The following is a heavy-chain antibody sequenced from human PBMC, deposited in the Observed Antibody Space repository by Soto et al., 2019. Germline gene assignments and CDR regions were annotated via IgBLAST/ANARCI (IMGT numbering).Heavy chain of an antibody. J-gene: IGHJ6*02. V-gene: IGHV5-10-1*01. Sequence: GESLKISCKGSGYSFTSYWISWVRQMPGKGLEWMGRIDPSDSYTKYSPSSHGHDTISADKSISTAYLQWSSLKDSDTAMYYCARNKNWNHYYGMDVWGQGTTVT. CDR2: IDPSDSYT. CDR1: GYSFTSYW. D-gene: IGHD1-1*01. CDR3: ARNKNWNHYYGMDV.